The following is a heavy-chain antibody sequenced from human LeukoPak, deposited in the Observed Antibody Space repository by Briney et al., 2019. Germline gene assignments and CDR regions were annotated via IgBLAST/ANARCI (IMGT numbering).Heavy chain of an antibody. Sequence: SVKVSCKASGYTFTSYDINWVRQAPGQGLEWMGRIIPILGIANYAQKFQGRVTITADKSTSTAYMELSSLRSEDTAVYYCARGSYCTNGVCHHYYYYGMDVWGQGTTVTVSS. CDR1: GYTFTSYD. CDR3: ARGSYCTNGVCHHYYYYGMDV. D-gene: IGHD2-8*01. V-gene: IGHV1-69*04. J-gene: IGHJ6*01. CDR2: IIPILGIA.